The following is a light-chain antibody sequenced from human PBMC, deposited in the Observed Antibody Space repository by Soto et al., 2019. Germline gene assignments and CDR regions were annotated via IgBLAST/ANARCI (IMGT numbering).Light chain of an antibody. CDR1: QSVSGSN. V-gene: IGKV3-20*01. Sequence: EIVLTQSPDTLSLSPGEGVTLSCRASQSVSGSNLAWYQQKPGQAPRLLFYDASSRATGIPDRFSGSGSGADFTLPISRLETEDFAVYYCQQFCNPPYTFGQGISLQIK. CDR2: DAS. J-gene: IGKJ2*01. CDR3: QQFCNPPYT.